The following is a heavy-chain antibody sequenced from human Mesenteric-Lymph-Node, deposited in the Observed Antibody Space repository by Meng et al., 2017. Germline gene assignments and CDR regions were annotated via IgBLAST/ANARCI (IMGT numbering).Heavy chain of an antibody. D-gene: IGHD6-13*01. V-gene: IGHV5-51*01. J-gene: IGHJ5*02. Sequence: KVSCKGSGYSFTSYWIGWVRQRPGKGLEWMGIIYPGDSDTRYSPSFQGQVTISADKSISTAYLQWSSLKASDTAMYYCARLKNIAAAGVDPWGQGTLVTVSS. CDR3: ARLKNIAAAGVDP. CDR2: IYPGDSDT. CDR1: GYSFTSYW.